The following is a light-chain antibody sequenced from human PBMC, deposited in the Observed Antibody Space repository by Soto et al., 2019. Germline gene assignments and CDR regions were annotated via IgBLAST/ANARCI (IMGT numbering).Light chain of an antibody. V-gene: IGKV3-15*01. Sequence: EIVMTQSPTTLSVSPGERATLSCRASQSVSSSYLAWYQHKPGQAPRLLIYGASTRATGIPARFSGSGSGTEFSLTISSLQSEYFAVYYCHQYNDWPLTFGGGTKVEIK. CDR1: QSVSSS. J-gene: IGKJ4*01. CDR3: HQYNDWPLT. CDR2: GAS.